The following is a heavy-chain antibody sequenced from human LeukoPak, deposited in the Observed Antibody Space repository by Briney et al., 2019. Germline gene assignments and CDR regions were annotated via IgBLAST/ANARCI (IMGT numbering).Heavy chain of an antibody. Sequence: PSETLSLTCAVSGYSISSGYYWGWIRQPPGKGLEWIGSIYHSGSTYYNPSLNSRVTISVDTSKNQFSLKLSSVTAADTAVYYCARGEVVVVPAAIRFDPWGQGTLVTVSS. CDR2: IYHSGST. J-gene: IGHJ5*02. V-gene: IGHV4-38-2*01. CDR3: ARGEVVVVPAAIRFDP. CDR1: GYSISSGYY. D-gene: IGHD2-2*01.